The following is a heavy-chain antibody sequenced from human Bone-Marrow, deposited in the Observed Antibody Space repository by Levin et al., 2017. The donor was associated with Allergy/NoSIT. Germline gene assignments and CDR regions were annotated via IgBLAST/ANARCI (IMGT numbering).Heavy chain of an antibody. CDR2: IWYDGSNK. V-gene: IGHV3-33*01. CDR3: ARDRRQQLVRNYYGMDV. D-gene: IGHD6-13*01. CDR1: GFTFSIYG. Sequence: GGSLRLSCAASGFTFSIYGMHWVRQAPGKGLEWVAVIWYDGSNKYSSDSVKGRFTISRDNSKNTLYLQMNILRAEDTAVYYCARDRRQQLVRNYYGMDVWGQGTTVTVSS. J-gene: IGHJ6*02.